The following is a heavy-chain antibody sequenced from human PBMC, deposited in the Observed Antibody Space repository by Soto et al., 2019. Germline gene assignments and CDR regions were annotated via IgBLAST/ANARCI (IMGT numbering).Heavy chain of an antibody. D-gene: IGHD3-10*02. CDR2: IIPILGIA. V-gene: IGHV1-69*02. CDR1: GGTFSSYT. Sequence: QVQLVQSGAEVKKPGSSVKVSCKASGGTFSSYTISWVRQAPGQGLEWMGRIIPILGIANYEQKFQGRVTITADKSTSTAYMELSSLRSEDTAVYYCARYECSGSNYYYYYGMDVWGQGTTVTVSS. CDR3: ARYECSGSNYYYYYGMDV. J-gene: IGHJ6*02.